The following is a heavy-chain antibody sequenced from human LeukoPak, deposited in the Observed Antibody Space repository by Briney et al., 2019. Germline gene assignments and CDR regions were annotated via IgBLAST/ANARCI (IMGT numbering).Heavy chain of an antibody. CDR3: AAPPYCSGGSCYELGYDY. V-gene: IGHV1-58*01. CDR1: GFTFTSSA. D-gene: IGHD2-15*01. CDR2: IVVGSGNT. Sequence: GTSVKVSCKASGFTFTSSAVQWVRQARGQRLEWIGWIVVGSGNTNYAQKFQERVTITRDMSTSTAYMELSSLRSEDTAVYHCAAPPYCSGGSCYELGYDYWGQGTLATVSS. J-gene: IGHJ4*02.